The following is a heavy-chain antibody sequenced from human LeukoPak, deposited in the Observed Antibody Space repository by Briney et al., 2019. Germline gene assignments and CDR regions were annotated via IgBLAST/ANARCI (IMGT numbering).Heavy chain of an antibody. Sequence: PGGSLRLSCAASGFTFSSYAMSWVRQAPGKGLEWVSSISSSSSYIYYADSVKGRFTISRDNAKNSLYLQMNSLRAEDTAVYYCARDMSSGWSPHYFDYWGQGTLVTVSS. CDR1: GFTFSSYA. V-gene: IGHV3-21*01. CDR3: ARDMSSGWSPHYFDY. J-gene: IGHJ4*02. CDR2: ISSSSSYI. D-gene: IGHD6-19*01.